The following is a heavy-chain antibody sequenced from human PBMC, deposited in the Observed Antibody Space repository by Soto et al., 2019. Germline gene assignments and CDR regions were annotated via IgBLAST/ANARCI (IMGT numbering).Heavy chain of an antibody. V-gene: IGHV3-23*01. CDR2: ISATGGST. Sequence: EVQVLDSGGGLVQPGGSLRLSCAASGCTFNNYAMNWVRQAPGKGLEWVATISATGGSTYYADSVKGRFTISRDNSKNTLYLQMNGLRVEDTAVYYCAKDRLAGNFDYWGQGTQVTVSS. J-gene: IGHJ4*02. CDR3: AKDRLAGNFDY. CDR1: GCTFNNYA.